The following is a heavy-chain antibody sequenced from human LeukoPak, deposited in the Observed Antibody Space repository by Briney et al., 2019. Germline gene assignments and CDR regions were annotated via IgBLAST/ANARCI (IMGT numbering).Heavy chain of an antibody. J-gene: IGHJ6*02. CDR1: GFTFGDYA. CDR2: IYSGGST. Sequence: GGSLRLSCRTSGFTFGDYALSWFRQAPGKGLEWVSVIYSGGSTYYADSVKGRFTISRDNSKNTLYLQMNSLRAEDTALYHCARNNGMDVWGQGTTVIVSS. CDR3: ARNNGMDV. V-gene: IGHV3-53*01.